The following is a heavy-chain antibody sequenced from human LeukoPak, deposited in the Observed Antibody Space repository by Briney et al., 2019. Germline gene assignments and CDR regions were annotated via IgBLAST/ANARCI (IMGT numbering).Heavy chain of an antibody. CDR1: GGSISSHY. D-gene: IGHD3-3*01. CDR2: IYYSGST. J-gene: IGHJ4*02. V-gene: IGHV4-59*11. Sequence: PSETLSLTCTVSGGSISSHYWSWIRQPPGKGLEWIGYIYYSGSTNYNPSLKSRVTISVDTSKNQFSLKLSSVAAADTAVYYCARGGRFLEWLSVYFDYWGQGTLVTVSS. CDR3: ARGGRFLEWLSVYFDY.